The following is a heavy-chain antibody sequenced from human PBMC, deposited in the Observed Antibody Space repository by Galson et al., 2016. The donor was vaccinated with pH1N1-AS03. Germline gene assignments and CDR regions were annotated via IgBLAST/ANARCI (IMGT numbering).Heavy chain of an antibody. Sequence: SLRLSCAASGFSFNSYAMQWVRQAPGEGLEWVSGIRGNGDSTYYADSVKGRFTISRDNSKDMIYLQMTSMGGDDTAVYYCVKGSWGIDIVDRIAHCGMDVWGQGTTVTVSS. J-gene: IGHJ6*02. CDR3: VKGSWGIDIVDRIAHCGMDV. V-gene: IGHV3-23*01. D-gene: IGHD5-12*01. CDR1: GFSFNSYA. CDR2: IRGNGDST.